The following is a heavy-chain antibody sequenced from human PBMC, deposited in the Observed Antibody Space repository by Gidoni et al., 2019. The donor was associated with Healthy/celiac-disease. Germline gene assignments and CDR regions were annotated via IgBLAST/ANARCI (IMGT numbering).Heavy chain of an antibody. D-gene: IGHD4-17*01. V-gene: IGHV3-48*01. CDR2: ISSSSSTI. J-gene: IGHJ4*02. Sequence: EVQLVESGGGLVQPGGSLRLSCAASGFTFSSYSMNWVRQAPGKGLEWVSYISSSSSTIYYADSVKGRFTISRDNAKNSLYLQMNSLRAEDTAVYYCARSNGDYDPYFDYWGQGTLVTVSS. CDR3: ARSNGDYDPYFDY. CDR1: GFTFSSYS.